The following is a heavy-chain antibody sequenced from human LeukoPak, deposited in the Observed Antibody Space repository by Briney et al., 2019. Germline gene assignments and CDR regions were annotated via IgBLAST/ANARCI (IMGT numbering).Heavy chain of an antibody. CDR3: AKDSVGFTGDLYYFDY. D-gene: IGHD7-27*01. V-gene: IGHV3-21*01. Sequence: GGSLRLSCAASGFTFSSYSMNWVRQAPGKGLEWVSSISSSSSYIYYADSVKGRFTISRDNAKNSLYLQMNSLRVEDTAVYYCAKDSVGFTGDLYYFDYWGQGTLVTVSS. CDR2: ISSSSSYI. J-gene: IGHJ4*02. CDR1: GFTFSSYS.